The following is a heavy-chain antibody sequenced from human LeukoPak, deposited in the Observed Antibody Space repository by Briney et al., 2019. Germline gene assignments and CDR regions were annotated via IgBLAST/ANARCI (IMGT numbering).Heavy chain of an antibody. CDR3: ARDSDGGSHIVDY. J-gene: IGHJ4*02. Sequence: GGSLRLSCAVSGFSLSSYWMSWVRAAPGEGVEGVANIKQDGSEKYYVDSVKGQFTISRDNAKNSLYLQMNSLRAEDTAVYYCARDSDGGSHIVDYWGQGTLVTVSS. CDR2: IKQDGSEK. CDR1: GFSLSSYW. V-gene: IGHV3-7*03. D-gene: IGHD2-15*01.